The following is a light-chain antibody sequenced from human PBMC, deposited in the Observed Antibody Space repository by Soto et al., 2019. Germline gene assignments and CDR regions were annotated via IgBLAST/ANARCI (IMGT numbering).Light chain of an antibody. Sequence: EIVLTQSPGTLSLSPGERATLSCRASQSVSSTYLAWYQQKPGQAPRLLIYGASSRATDIPDRFSGSGSGTDFTLTISGLEPEDFAVYYCQHYGSLVLSFGGGTKVEIK. CDR2: GAS. CDR3: QHYGSLVLS. V-gene: IGKV3-20*01. CDR1: QSVSSTY. J-gene: IGKJ4*01.